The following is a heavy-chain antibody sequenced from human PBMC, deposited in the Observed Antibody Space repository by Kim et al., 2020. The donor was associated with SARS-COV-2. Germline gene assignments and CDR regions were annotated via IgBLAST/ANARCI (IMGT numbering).Heavy chain of an antibody. J-gene: IGHJ4*02. V-gene: IGHV3-7*01. Sequence: KKDGSEKYYVDSVEGRFTIYRDNAKNSLYLQMNSLRAEDAAVYYCARDLVYWGQGTLVTVSS. CDR3: ARDLVY. CDR2: KKDGSEK.